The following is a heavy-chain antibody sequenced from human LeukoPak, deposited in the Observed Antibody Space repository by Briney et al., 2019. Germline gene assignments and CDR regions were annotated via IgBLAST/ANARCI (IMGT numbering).Heavy chain of an antibody. Sequence: SVKVSRKASGGTFTSYAICWVRQAPGQGLEWRGRIIPTLGIANYAQKFQCRVTITADKSTSTAYMELSSLRSEDTAVYYCARELAAAGIGVFDYWGQGTLVTVSS. CDR2: IIPTLGIA. J-gene: IGHJ4*02. D-gene: IGHD6-13*01. V-gene: IGHV1-69*04. CDR1: GGTFTSYA. CDR3: ARELAAAGIGVFDY.